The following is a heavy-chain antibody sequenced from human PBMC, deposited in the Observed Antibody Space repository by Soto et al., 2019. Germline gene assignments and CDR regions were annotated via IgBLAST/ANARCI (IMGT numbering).Heavy chain of an antibody. Sequence: SAIRSLACTFSWGCSDNYYWSWIGQPPGKGAEWIGDIYSSGSATYNPSLKSRVPMSVDKSKNQISLKLTSLTAVDKATYYCARGGDTGYDPSTTWGQGTLVTVS. V-gene: IGHV4-59*01. CDR1: WGCSDNYY. J-gene: IGHJ5*02. CDR2: IYSSGSA. CDR3: ARGGDTGYDPSTT. D-gene: IGHD5-12*01.